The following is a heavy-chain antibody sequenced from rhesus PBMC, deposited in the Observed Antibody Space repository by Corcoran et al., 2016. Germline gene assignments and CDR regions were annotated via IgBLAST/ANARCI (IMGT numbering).Heavy chain of an antibody. V-gene: IGHV4S12*01. J-gene: IGHJ5-2*02. CDR3: ARELSSYANSLDV. D-gene: IGHD4-29*01. CDR1: GGTISSGYYY. Sequence: QVQLQESGPGVVKPSETLSLTCAVSGGTISSGYYYWSWIRQPPGKGREWIGGIYSNSESTNYNPSLKSRVTISKDTSKNQFSLKLSSVTATDTAVYYCARELSSYANSLDVWGRGVLVTVSS. CDR2: IYSNSEST.